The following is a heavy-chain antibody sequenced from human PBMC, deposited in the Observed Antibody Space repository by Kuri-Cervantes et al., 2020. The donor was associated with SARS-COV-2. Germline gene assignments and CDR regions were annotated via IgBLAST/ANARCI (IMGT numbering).Heavy chain of an antibody. Sequence: ASVKVSCKASGYTFTSYGISWVRQAPGQGLEWMGWMNPNSGNTGYAQKFQGRVTMTRNTSISTAYMELSSLRSEDTAVYYCARYGGITMVQGVIKGDGGYYYYMDVWGKGTTVTVSS. J-gene: IGHJ6*03. CDR2: MNPNSGNT. CDR1: GYTFTSYG. V-gene: IGHV1-8*02. D-gene: IGHD3-10*01. CDR3: ARYGGITMVQGVIKGDGGYYYYMDV.